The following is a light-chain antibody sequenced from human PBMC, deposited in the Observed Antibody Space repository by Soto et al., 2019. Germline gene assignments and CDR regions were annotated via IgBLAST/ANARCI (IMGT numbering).Light chain of an antibody. CDR2: DVS. CDR1: SSDVGGYNY. CDR3: SSYTSSSTLDVV. V-gene: IGLV2-14*01. J-gene: IGLJ2*01. Sequence: QSALTQSASVSGSPGQSITISCTGTSSDVGGYNYVSWYQQHPGKAPKLMIYDVSNRPSGVSNRFSGSKSGNTASLTISGLQAEVEADYYCSSYTSSSTLDVVFGGGTKVTVL.